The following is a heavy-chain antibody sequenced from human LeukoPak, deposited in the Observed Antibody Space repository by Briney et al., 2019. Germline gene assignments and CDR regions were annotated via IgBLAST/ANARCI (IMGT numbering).Heavy chain of an antibody. V-gene: IGHV3-11*04. D-gene: IGHD1-20*01. J-gene: IGHJ5*02. CDR2: ISTSGTAV. CDR3: ASITGNDP. Sequence: SGGSLRLSCAASGFTFNDYYMSWIRQAPGKGLEWVSYISTSGTAVYYADSVKGRFTIPRDNAKNSLYLQMNSLRAEDTAVYYCASITGNDPWGQGTLVTVSS. CDR1: GFTFNDYY.